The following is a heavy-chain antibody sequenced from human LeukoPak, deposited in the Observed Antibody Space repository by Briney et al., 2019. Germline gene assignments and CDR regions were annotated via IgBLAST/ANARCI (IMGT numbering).Heavy chain of an antibody. J-gene: IGHJ4*02. CDR1: GFTFSSYA. CDR3: AKKYGVTVYGSGLNYFDY. V-gene: IGHV3-23*01. Sequence: GGSLRLSCAASGFTFSSYAMSWVRQAPGRSLEWVSGIGGSGSRTYYADSVKGRFTISRDNSKNTLYLQMNSLRAEDTAIYYCAKKYGVTVYGSGLNYFDYWGQGTLVTVSS. D-gene: IGHD6-19*01. CDR2: IGGSGSRT.